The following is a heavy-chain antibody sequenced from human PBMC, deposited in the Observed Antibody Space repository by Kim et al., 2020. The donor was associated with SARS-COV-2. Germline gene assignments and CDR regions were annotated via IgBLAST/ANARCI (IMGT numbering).Heavy chain of an antibody. V-gene: IGHV3-15*01. CDR1: GFTFSNAW. D-gene: IGHD3-16*02. CDR3: TTDQRERYYDYVWGSYRTQFDY. CDR2: IKSKTDGGTT. Sequence: GGSLRLSCAASGFTFSNAWMSWVRQAPGKGMEWVGRIKSKTDGGTTDYAAPVKGRFTISRDDSKNTLYLQMNSLKTEDTAVYYCTTDQRERYYDYVWGSYRTQFDYWGQGTLVTVSS. J-gene: IGHJ4*02.